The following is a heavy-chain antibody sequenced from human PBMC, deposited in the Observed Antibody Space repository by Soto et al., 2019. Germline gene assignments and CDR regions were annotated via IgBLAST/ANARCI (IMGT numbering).Heavy chain of an antibody. CDR1: GGSFSGYQ. J-gene: IGHJ6*03. Sequence: QVQLQQWGAGLLKPSETLSLTCAVYGGSFSGYQWTWIRQTPGKGLEWIGEINDSGNINYNPSLKSRGTILVDTAKKQFSLKLSSVTAVDTAVYYCARGVILWFGELSRRGGYYYYMDVWGKGTTVTVSS. V-gene: IGHV4-34*01. CDR2: INDSGNI. D-gene: IGHD3-10*01. CDR3: ARGVILWFGELSRRGGYYYYMDV.